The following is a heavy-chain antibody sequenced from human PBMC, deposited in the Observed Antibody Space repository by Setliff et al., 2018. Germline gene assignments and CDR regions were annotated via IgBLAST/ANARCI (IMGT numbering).Heavy chain of an antibody. J-gene: IGHJ5*02. V-gene: IGHV5-51*01. D-gene: IGHD2-21*01. Sequence: GESLKISCKGSGYSFTDYWIACVRQTPGKGLEWMGTIYPGNADTRYSPSFQGQVTISTDTSINTAFLQWNNLKASDTAVYYCARRGERFFNWFDPWGQGTLVTVSS. CDR1: GYSFTDYW. CDR3: ARRGERFFNWFDP. CDR2: IYPGNADT.